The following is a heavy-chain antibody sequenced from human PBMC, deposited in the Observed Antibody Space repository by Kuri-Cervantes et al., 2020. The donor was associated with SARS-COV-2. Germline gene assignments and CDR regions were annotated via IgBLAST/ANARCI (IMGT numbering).Heavy chain of an antibody. CDR1: GGSISSYY. CDR2: IYYSGST. Sequence: GSLRLSCTVSGGSISSYYWSWIRQPPGKGLERIGYIYYSGSTNYNPSLKSRVTISVDTSKNQFSLKLSSVTAADTAVYYCARGESGYDFWSGYYSHRIHNYWGQGTLVTVSS. J-gene: IGHJ4*02. CDR3: ARGESGYDFWSGYYSHRIHNY. V-gene: IGHV4-59*12. D-gene: IGHD3-3*01.